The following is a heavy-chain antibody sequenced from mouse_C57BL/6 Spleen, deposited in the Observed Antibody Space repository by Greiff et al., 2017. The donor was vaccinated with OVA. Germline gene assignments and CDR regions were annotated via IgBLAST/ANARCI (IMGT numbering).Heavy chain of an antibody. CDR3: ARRYGSSSYYFDY. D-gene: IGHD1-1*01. Sequence: QVQLQQPGAELVMPGASVKLSCKASGYTFTSYWMHWVKQRPGQGLEWIGEIDPSDSYTNYNQKFKGKSTLTVDKSSSTAYMQLSSLTSEDSAVYYCARRYGSSSYYFDYWGQGTTLTVSS. CDR2: IDPSDSYT. V-gene: IGHV1-69*01. J-gene: IGHJ2*01. CDR1: GYTFTSYW.